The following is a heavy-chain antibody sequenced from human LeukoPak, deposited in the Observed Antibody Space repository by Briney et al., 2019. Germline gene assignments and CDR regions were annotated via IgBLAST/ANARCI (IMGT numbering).Heavy chain of an antibody. D-gene: IGHD3-10*02. CDR1: GFTFSSYT. CDR2: ISSSSTYI. CDR3: ARRGDYVFDY. J-gene: IGHJ4*02. Sequence: GGSLRLSCAASGFTFSSYTVTWVRQAPGKGLEWVSSISSSSTYIYYADSVKGRFTISRDNAKNSLYLQMNSLRAEDTAVYYCARRGDYVFDYWGQGTLVTVSS. V-gene: IGHV3-21*01.